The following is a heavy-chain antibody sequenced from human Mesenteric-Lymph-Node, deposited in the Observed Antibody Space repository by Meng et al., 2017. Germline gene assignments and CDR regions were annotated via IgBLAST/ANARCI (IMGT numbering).Heavy chain of an antibody. Sequence: HGQVQEGGAGSLTPSAPLSLTCAVAGGSFSGYCWSWIRQPPGKGLEWIGEINQSGSTNYNPSLKSRVTISVDTSKNQFSLKLSSVTAADTAVYYCARGFVNYTVTRVGNWFDPWGQGTLVTVSS. V-gene: IGHV4-34*01. CDR1: GGSFSGYC. D-gene: IGHD4-17*01. CDR3: ARGFVNYTVTRVGNWFDP. CDR2: INQSGST. J-gene: IGHJ5*02.